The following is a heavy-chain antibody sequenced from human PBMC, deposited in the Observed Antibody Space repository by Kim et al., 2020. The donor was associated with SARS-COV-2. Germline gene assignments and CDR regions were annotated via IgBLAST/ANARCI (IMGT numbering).Heavy chain of an antibody. V-gene: IGHV4-59*01. J-gene: IGHJ4*01. CDR3: ARGGRISYRPNFDN. CDR1: GGSINNYY. CDR2: FYYTGSTNS. D-gene: IGHD2-8*01. Sequence: SETLSLTCTVSGGSINNYYWSWIRQPPGKGLEWIGYFYYTGSTNSNSNPSLKSRVTISVDTSKNQFSLNLNSVTAADTAVYYCARGGRISYRPNFDNWG.